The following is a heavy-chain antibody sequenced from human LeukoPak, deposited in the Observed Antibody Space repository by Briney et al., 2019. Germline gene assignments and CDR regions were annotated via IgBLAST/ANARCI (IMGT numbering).Heavy chain of an antibody. CDR2: ISYDGSNK. J-gene: IGHJ4*02. D-gene: IGHD1-1*01. CDR3: ARDAGTDGTYFDY. V-gene: IGHV3-30*04. Sequence: GGSLRLSCAASGFIFGAYALHWVRQAPGKGLEWVAVISYDGSNKYYVDSVKGRITISRDKSKNTVYLQMNSLRVEDTAVYYCARDAGTDGTYFDYWGQGTLVTVSS. CDR1: GFIFGAYA.